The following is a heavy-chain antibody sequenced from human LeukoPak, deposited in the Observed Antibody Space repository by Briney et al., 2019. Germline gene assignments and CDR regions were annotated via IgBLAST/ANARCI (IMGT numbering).Heavy chain of an antibody. D-gene: IGHD5-12*01. CDR2: INPNSGGT. V-gene: IGHV1-2*02. CDR3: ARAVGIVATGFDP. J-gene: IGHJ5*02. Sequence: GASVKVFCKASGITFTGYYMHWVRQAPGQGLEWMGCINPNSGGTKYAQEFQGGVTLTRDTSISTAYMELSRLRSDDTAVYYCARAVGIVATGFDPWGQGTLVTVSS. CDR1: GITFTGYY.